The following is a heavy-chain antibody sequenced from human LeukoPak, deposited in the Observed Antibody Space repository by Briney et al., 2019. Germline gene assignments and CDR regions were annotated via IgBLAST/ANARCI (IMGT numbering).Heavy chain of an antibody. J-gene: IGHJ5*02. CDR1: GFTFSSYA. CDR2: ISYDGSNK. V-gene: IGHV3-30-3*01. Sequence: GGSLRLSCAASGFTFSSYAMRWVRQAPGKGLEWVAVISYDGSNKYYADSVKGRFTISRDNSKNTLYLQMNSLRAEDTAVYYCARDRGYCSGGSCYRSNWFDPWGQGTLVTVSS. CDR3: ARDRGYCSGGSCYRSNWFDP. D-gene: IGHD2-15*01.